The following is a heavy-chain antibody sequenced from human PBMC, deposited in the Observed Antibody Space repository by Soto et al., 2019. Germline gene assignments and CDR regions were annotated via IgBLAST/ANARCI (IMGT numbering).Heavy chain of an antibody. CDR2: VIPMLSMS. J-gene: IGHJ4*02. CDR1: GDTFSYYS. Sequence: QVQLVQSGAEVKKPGSSVKVSCKASGDTFSYYSVHWVRQAPGLGLEWMGRVIPMLSMSNYAQKFQGRVSIIADNATSIACVVLRCVGSEDRALEYWGTSYGSLSRPDEYWGQGGLVIVSS. V-gene: IGHV1-69*02. CDR3: GTSYGSLSRPDEY. D-gene: IGHD3-16*02.